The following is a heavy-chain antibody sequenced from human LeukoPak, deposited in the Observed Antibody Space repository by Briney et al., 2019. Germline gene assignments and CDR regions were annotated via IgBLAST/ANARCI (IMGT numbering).Heavy chain of an antibody. CDR3: ARDGVSVAGAYYYYYYMDV. J-gene: IGHJ6*03. Sequence: ASVKVSCKASGYTFTSYYMHWVRQAPGQGLEWMGIINPSGGSTSYAQKFQGRVTMTTDTSTSTAYMELRSLRSDDTAVYYCARDGVSVAGAYYYYYYMDVWGKGTTVTVSS. D-gene: IGHD6-19*01. CDR2: INPSGGST. CDR1: GYTFTSYY. V-gene: IGHV1-46*01.